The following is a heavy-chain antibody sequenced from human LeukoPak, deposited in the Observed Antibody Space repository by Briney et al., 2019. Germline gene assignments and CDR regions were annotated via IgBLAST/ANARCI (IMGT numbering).Heavy chain of an antibody. V-gene: IGHV4-59*01. CDR2: IYYSGST. CDR1: GGSISSYY. CDR3: ARVIWDGSGSYFDY. Sequence: SETLSLTCTVSGGSISSYYWSWIRQPPGKGLEWIGYIYYSGSTNYNPSLKSRVTISVDTSKNRFSLKLSSVTAADTAVYYCARVIWDGSGSYFDYWGQGTLVTVSS. J-gene: IGHJ4*02. D-gene: IGHD3-10*01.